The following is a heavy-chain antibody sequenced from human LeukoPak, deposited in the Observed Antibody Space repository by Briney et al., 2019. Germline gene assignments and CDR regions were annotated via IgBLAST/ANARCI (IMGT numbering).Heavy chain of an antibody. V-gene: IGHV3-74*01. D-gene: IGHD6-19*01. J-gene: IGHJ4*02. CDR3: ATKQWLAPPPDS. CDR2: INTDGTVT. Sequence: GGSLRLSCAASGVTFSKYWMLWVRHAPGKGLESVSRINTDGTVTTYADSVKGRFTASRDNADNTMFLQMNSVRDEDTAVYYCATKQWLAPPPDSWGQGTPVTVSS. CDR1: GVTFSKYW.